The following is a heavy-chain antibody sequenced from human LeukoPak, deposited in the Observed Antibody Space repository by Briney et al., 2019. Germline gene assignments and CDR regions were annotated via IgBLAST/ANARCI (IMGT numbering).Heavy chain of an antibody. V-gene: IGHV4-39*01. Sequence: SETLSLTCTVSGGSISSSSYYWGWIRQPPGKGLEWIGSIYYSGSTYYNPSLKSRVTISVDTSKNQFSLKLGSVTAADTAVYYCAITMIVGRYYFDYWGQGTLVTVSS. CDR2: IYYSGST. D-gene: IGHD3-22*01. CDR1: GGSISSSSYY. J-gene: IGHJ4*02. CDR3: AITMIVGRYYFDY.